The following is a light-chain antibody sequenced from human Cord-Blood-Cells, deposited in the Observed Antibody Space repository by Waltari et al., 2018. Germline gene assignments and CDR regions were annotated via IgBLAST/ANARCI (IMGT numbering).Light chain of an antibody. CDR1: QRNSSY. Sequence: DIQMTPSPSSLSASVDDRVTITCRASQRNSSYLMWDQPKPGKAPKLLIYAASSLHTGVPSRFSGSGSGTDFTLTISSLQPEDFAAYYCQQSYSTTPWTFGQGTKVEIK. V-gene: IGKV1-39*01. J-gene: IGKJ1*01. CDR3: QQSYSTTPWT. CDR2: AAS.